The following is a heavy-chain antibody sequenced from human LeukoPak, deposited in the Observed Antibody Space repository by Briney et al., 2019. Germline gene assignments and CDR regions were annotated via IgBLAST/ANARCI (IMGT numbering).Heavy chain of an antibody. V-gene: IGHV3-21*01. CDR2: ISSSSSYI. CDR1: GFTFSSYS. CDR3: ARGGRQQLVWGLFDY. D-gene: IGHD6-13*01. Sequence: PGGSLRLSCAASGFTFSSYSMNWVRQAPGEGLEWVSSISSSSSYIYYADSVKGRFTISRDNAKNSLYLQMNSLRAEDTAVYYCARGGRQQLVWGLFDYWGQGTLVTVSS. J-gene: IGHJ4*02.